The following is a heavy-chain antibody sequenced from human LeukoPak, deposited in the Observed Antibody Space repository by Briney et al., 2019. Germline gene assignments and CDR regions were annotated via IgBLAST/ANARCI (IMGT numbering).Heavy chain of an antibody. V-gene: IGHV1-69*05. CDR2: IIPIFGTA. D-gene: IGHD3-22*01. CDR1: GGTFSSYA. Sequence: SVKVSCKASGGTFSSYAISWVRQAPGQGLEWMGGIIPIFGTANYAQKFQGRVTITTDESTSTAYMELSSLRSEDTAVYYCARDGRAPPYYYDSSGYYQFDYWGQGTLVTVSS. J-gene: IGHJ4*02. CDR3: ARDGRAPPYYYDSSGYYQFDY.